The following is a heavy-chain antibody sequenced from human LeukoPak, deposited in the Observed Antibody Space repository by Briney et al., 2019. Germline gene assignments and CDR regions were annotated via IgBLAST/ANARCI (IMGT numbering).Heavy chain of an antibody. D-gene: IGHD3-10*01. Sequence: PSETLSLTCAVYGGSFSGYYWSWIRQPPGKGLEWIGEINHSGSTNYNPSLKSRVTISVDTSKNQFSLKLSSVTAADTAMYYCARVRGPVDYWGQGTLVTVSS. J-gene: IGHJ4*02. CDR2: INHSGST. CDR3: ARVRGPVDY. CDR1: GGSFSGYY. V-gene: IGHV4-34*01.